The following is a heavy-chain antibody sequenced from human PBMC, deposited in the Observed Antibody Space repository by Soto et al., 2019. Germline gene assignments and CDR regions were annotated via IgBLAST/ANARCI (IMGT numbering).Heavy chain of an antibody. J-gene: IGHJ4*02. D-gene: IGHD2-2*01. CDR3: GHLKTDTEVTPAPPLFDS. V-gene: IGHV4-38-2*01. Sequence: SETLSLTCAVSGFSISSDSYWGWMRQSPGKGLEWIGTLSHSGRTFYNPSLKSRVTISADTTKNQFSLSLTSVTAADTAVYYCGHLKTDTEVTPAPPLFDSWGQGTLVTVS. CDR2: LSHSGRT. CDR1: GFSISSDSY.